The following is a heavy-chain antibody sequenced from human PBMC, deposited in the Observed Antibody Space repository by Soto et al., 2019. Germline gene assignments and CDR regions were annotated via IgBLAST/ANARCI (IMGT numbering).Heavy chain of an antibody. V-gene: IGHV3-7*05. CDR2: INLDGSEK. CDR1: GFTFRTYW. CDR3: ARDGSTSWYSYDYHGMDV. Sequence: VQLVEFGGGLVQPGRSLRLSCAASGFTFRTYWLSWVRQVPGKGLEWVANINLDGSEKNYVDSVKGRFTISRDNARNSLYLQMSSLRAEDTALYYCARDGSTSWYSYDYHGMDVWGQGTTVTVSS. J-gene: IGHJ6*02. D-gene: IGHD5-18*01.